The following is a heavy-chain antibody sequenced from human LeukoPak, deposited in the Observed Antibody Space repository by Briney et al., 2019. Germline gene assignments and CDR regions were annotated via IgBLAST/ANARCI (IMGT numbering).Heavy chain of an antibody. D-gene: IGHD6-13*01. CDR2: IYYSGST. CDR3: ARLTPGYSSSWYYYGMDV. J-gene: IGHJ6*02. V-gene: IGHV4-61*08. Sequence: SETLSLTCTVSGGSISSGGYYWSWIRQHPGKGLEWIGYIYYSGSTNYNPSLKSRVTISVDTSKNQFSLKLSSVTAADTAVYYCARLTPGYSSSWYYYGMDVWGQGTTVAVSS. CDR1: GGSISSGGYY.